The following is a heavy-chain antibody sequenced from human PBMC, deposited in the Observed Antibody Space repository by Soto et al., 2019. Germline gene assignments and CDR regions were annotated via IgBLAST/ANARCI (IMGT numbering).Heavy chain of an antibody. CDR2: IRRKANSYST. D-gene: IGHD6-13*01. Sequence: GGSLRLSCVASGFTFSDHYMDWVRQAPGKGLEWVGRIRRKANSYSTESAASVKGRFTISRDDSKNSLFLQMNSLNIEDTAVYFCARSGGDTSTWSDDTFDVWGQGTMVTVSS. V-gene: IGHV3-72*01. CDR3: ARSGGDTSTWSDDTFDV. J-gene: IGHJ3*01. CDR1: GFTFSDHY.